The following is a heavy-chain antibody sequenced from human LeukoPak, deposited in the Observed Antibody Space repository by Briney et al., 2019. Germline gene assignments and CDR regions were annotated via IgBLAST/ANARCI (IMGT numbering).Heavy chain of an antibody. CDR2: ISSSSSTI. CDR1: GFTFSSYE. CDR3: AREVKLELYNWFDP. D-gene: IGHD1-7*01. J-gene: IGHJ5*02. Sequence: PGGSLRLSCAASGFTFSSYEMNWVRQAPGKGLEWVSYISSSSSTIYYADSVRGRFTISRDNAKNSLYLQMNSLRAEDTAVYYCAREVKLELYNWFDPWGQGTLVTVSS. V-gene: IGHV3-48*03.